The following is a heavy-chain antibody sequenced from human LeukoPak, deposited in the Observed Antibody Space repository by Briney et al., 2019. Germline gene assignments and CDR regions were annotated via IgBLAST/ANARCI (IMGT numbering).Heavy chain of an antibody. CDR3: ARAPRGEMATIGGWFDP. J-gene: IGHJ5*02. D-gene: IGHD5-24*01. V-gene: IGHV4-34*01. CDR1: GGSFSGYY. CDR2: INHSGST. Sequence: PSETLSLTCAVYGGSFSGYYWSWIRQPPGKGLEWIGEINHSGSTNYNPSLKSRVTISVDTSKNQFSLKLSSVTAADTAVYYCARAPRGEMATIGGWFDPWGQGTLVTVSS.